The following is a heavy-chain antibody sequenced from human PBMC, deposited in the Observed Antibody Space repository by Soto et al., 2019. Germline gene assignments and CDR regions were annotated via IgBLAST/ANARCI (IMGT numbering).Heavy chain of an antibody. CDR2: ISSSSSYI. J-gene: IGHJ5*02. D-gene: IGHD3-10*01. CDR3: ARDYYGSGSYYNGINWFDP. CDR1: GFTFSSYS. V-gene: IGHV3-21*01. Sequence: GSLRLSCAASGFTFSSYSMNWVRQAPGKGLEWVSSISSSSSYIYYADSVKGRFTISRDNAKNSLYLQMNSLRAEDTAVYYCARDYYGSGSYYNGINWFDPWGQGTLVTVSS.